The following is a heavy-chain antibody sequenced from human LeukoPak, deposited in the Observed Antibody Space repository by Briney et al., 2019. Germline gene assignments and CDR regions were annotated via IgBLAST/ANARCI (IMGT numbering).Heavy chain of an antibody. CDR2: ISYDGSNK. J-gene: IGHJ4*02. CDR3: AKDGAAVAGRLLSREFDY. V-gene: IGHV3-30*18. CDR1: GFTFSSYG. Sequence: PGGSLRLSCAASGFTFSSYGMHWVRQAPGKGLEWVAVISYDGSNKYYADSVKGRFTISRDNSKNTLYLQMNSLRAEDTAVYYCAKDGAAVAGRLLSREFDYWGQGTLVTVSS. D-gene: IGHD6-19*01.